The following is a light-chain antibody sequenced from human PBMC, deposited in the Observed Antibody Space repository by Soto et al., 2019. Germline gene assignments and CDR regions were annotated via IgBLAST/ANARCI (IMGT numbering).Light chain of an antibody. CDR3: QQYGSSPIT. CDR2: RAS. J-gene: IGKJ5*01. V-gene: IGKV3-20*01. CDR1: QSVSSY. Sequence: EIVLTQSPATLSLSPGERATLSCRASQSVSSYLAWYQQKPGQAPRLLIYRASGRATGIPDKFSANGSGTDFTLTISRLESEDFAVYYCQQYGSSPITFGQGTRLEIK.